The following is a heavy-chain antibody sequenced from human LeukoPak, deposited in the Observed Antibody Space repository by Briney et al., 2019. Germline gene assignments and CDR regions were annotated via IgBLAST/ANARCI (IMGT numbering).Heavy chain of an antibody. J-gene: IGHJ4*02. D-gene: IGHD2-2*01. CDR3: STDGTSTDDC. CDR1: GYTFSNFG. CDR2: ISGHNDNP. V-gene: IGHV1-18*01. Sequence: ASVKVSCKTSGYTFSNFGISWVRQAPGQGLEWMGWISGHNDNPNYGQKFQGRFTVTTDSSTSTAYMELRNLRFDDTAVYYCSTDGTSTDDCWAQGTLFTVSS.